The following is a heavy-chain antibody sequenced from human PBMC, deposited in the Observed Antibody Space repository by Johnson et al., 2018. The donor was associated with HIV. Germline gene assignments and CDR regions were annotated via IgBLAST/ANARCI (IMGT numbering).Heavy chain of an antibody. Sequence: MQLVESGGGLVQPGGSLRLSCAASGFTFSSYAMSWVRQAPGKGLEWVSAISGSGGTTYYADSVKGRFTISRDNSKNTLYLQMNSLRAEDTAVYYCAKGFGGSGYYKMDAFDIWGQGTMVTVSS. CDR1: GFTFSSYA. V-gene: IGHV3-23*04. CDR3: AKGFGGSGYYKMDAFDI. CDR2: ISGSGGTT. D-gene: IGHD3-22*01. J-gene: IGHJ3*02.